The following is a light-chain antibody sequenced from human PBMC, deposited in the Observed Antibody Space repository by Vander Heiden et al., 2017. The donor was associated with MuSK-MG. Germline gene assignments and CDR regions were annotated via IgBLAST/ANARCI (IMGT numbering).Light chain of an antibody. Sequence: QSALTQPRSVSGSPGQSVTVSCTGTSSDVGGYGHVSWFQHAGKAPKLMIYDVNKRPSGVPARFSGSKSGNTASLTISGLQAEDEADYYCCSYSDTYTYVFGTETKVTVL. J-gene: IGLJ1*01. CDR1: SSDVGGYGH. CDR2: DVN. V-gene: IGLV2-11*01. CDR3: CSYSDTYTYV.